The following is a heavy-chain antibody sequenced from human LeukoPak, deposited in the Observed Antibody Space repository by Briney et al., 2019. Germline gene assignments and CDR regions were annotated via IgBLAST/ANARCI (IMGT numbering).Heavy chain of an antibody. V-gene: IGHV4-4*07. CDR1: GGSIDSYS. D-gene: IGHD2-21*01. CDR2: MFISGSA. Sequence: SETLSLTCTISGGSIDSYSWSWIRQPAGEGLEWIGRMFISGSADYNPSLKSRVTLSVDRSKNQFSLKLNSVTAADTAVYFCARERGSVESQIYFDYWGQGALVTVSS. CDR3: ARERGSVESQIYFDY. J-gene: IGHJ4*02.